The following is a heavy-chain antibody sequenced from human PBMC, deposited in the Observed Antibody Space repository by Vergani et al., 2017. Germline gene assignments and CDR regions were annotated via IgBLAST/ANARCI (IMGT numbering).Heavy chain of an antibody. CDR1: GYSFTSYW. D-gene: IGHD2-2*02. J-gene: IGHJ5*02. CDR3: ARHLHSSSTSCDTGHLFDP. CDR2: IYPGDSDT. V-gene: IGHV5-51*01. Sequence: EVQLVQSGAEVKKPGESLKISCKGSGYSFTSYWIGWVRQMPGKGLEWMGIIYPGDSDTRYSPSFQGQVTISADKSLSTAYLQWSSLKASDTAMYYCARHLHSSSTSCDTGHLFDPWCQGPLVTVSS.